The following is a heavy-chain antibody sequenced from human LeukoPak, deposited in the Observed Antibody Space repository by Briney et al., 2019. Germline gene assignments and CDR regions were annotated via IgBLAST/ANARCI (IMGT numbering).Heavy chain of an antibody. J-gene: IGHJ4*02. CDR2: ISGSGGST. CDR1: GFTLSSYG. CDR3: AKGARRSMIVVVITHTPAGADYFDY. Sequence: GGSLRLSCAASGFTLSSYGMSWVRQAPGKGLEWVSAISGSGGSTYYADSAKGRFTISRDNSKNTLYLQMNSLRAEDTAVYYCAKGARRSMIVVVITHTPAGADYFDYWGQGTLVTVSS. D-gene: IGHD3-22*01. V-gene: IGHV3-23*01.